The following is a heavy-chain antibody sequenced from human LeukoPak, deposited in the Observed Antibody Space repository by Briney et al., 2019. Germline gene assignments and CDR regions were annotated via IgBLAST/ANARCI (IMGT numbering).Heavy chain of an antibody. V-gene: IGHV1-69*13. Sequence: SVKVSCKASGYTFTSYGISWVRQAPGQGLEWMGGIIPIFGTANYAQKFQGRVTITADESTSTAYMELSSLRSEDTAVYYCARSRYDTFDYWGQGTLVTVSS. D-gene: IGHD3-9*01. CDR3: ARSRYDTFDY. CDR1: GYTFTSYG. J-gene: IGHJ4*02. CDR2: IIPIFGTA.